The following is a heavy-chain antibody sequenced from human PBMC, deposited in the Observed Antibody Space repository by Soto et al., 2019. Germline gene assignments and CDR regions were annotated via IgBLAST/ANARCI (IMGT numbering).Heavy chain of an antibody. J-gene: IGHJ4*02. Sequence: HEHLVQSGAEVKRPGASLKVSCKASGYSFTGYYIHWVRQAPGQGLEWMGWINPDSGATNYAQNFQGTVTLTSDTSISTASMDLTSVTSADTALYYCARGVYGTGGYPSPYFDYWGQGTLVIVSS. CDR3: ARGVYGTGGYPSPYFDY. D-gene: IGHD2-8*02. CDR1: GYSFTGYY. CDR2: INPDSGAT. V-gene: IGHV1-2*02.